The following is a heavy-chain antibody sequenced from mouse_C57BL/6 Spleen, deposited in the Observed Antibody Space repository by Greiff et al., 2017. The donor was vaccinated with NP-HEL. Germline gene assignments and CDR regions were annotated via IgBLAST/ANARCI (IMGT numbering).Heavy chain of an antibody. CDR2: IWGGGST. V-gene: IGHV2-9*01. CDR3: AKHEGNYDGYYGAMDY. Sequence: VKLVESGPGLVAPSQSLSITCTVSGFLLTSYGVDWVRQPPGKGLEWLGVIWGGGSTNYNSALMSRLSISKDNSKSQVFLKMNSLQTDDTAMYYCAKHEGNYDGYYGAMDYWGQGTSVTVSS. J-gene: IGHJ4*01. CDR1: GFLLTSYG. D-gene: IGHD2-3*01.